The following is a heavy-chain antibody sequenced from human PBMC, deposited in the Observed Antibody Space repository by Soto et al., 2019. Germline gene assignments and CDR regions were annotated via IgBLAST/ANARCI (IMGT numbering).Heavy chain of an antibody. V-gene: IGHV4-4*02. CDR1: GGSISSSNW. CDR2: IYHSGST. D-gene: IGHD4-17*01. J-gene: IGHJ4*02. CDR3: ARSQLSPYGDYNSY. Sequence: LETRSLTCAGSGGSISSSNWCSWVRQPPGKGLEWIGEIYHSGSTNYNPSLKSRVTISVDKSKNQFSLKLSSVTAADTAVYYCARSQLSPYGDYNSYWGQGTRVTVS.